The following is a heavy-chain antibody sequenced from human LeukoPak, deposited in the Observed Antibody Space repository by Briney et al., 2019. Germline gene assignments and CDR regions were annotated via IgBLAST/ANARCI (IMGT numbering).Heavy chain of an antibody. CDR3: ARLRELRGVDY. D-gene: IGHD4-23*01. V-gene: IGHV4-39*01. J-gene: IGHJ4*02. Sequence: SETLSLTCTVSGGSISSSSYYWGWVRQPPGRGLEWIGSIYYSGSTYYNPSLKSRVTISVDTSKNQFSLKLSSVTAADTAVYSCARLRELRGVDYWGQGTLVTVSS. CDR2: IYYSGST. CDR1: GGSISSSSYY.